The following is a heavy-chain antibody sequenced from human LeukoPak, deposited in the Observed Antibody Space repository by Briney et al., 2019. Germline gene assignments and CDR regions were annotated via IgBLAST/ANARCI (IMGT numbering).Heavy chain of an antibody. V-gene: IGHV3-20*04. CDR3: ASTMPNDYGGNRWIFDY. Sequence: GGSLRLSCATSGFTFTTFWMHWVRQAPGKGLEWVSGINWNGGSTAYADSVKGRFTISRDNAKNSLYLQMNSLRAEDTALYYCASTMPNDYGGNRWIFDYWGQGTLVTVSS. J-gene: IGHJ4*02. CDR1: GFTFTTFW. D-gene: IGHD4-23*01. CDR2: INWNGGST.